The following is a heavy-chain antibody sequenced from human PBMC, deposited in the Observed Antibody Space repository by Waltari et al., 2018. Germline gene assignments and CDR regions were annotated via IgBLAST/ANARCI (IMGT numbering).Heavy chain of an antibody. CDR1: GGSISRYY. J-gene: IGHJ4*02. V-gene: IGHV4-59*01. Sequence: QVQLPESGPGLVKPSETLSLTCTVSGGSISRYYWSWIRQPPGRGLEWIGYIYYSGSTNYIPALKSRVTISVDTSKNQFSLKLSSVTAADTAVYYCARGSSSSFDYWGQGTLVTVSS. D-gene: IGHD6-6*01. CDR3: ARGSSSSFDY. CDR2: IYYSGST.